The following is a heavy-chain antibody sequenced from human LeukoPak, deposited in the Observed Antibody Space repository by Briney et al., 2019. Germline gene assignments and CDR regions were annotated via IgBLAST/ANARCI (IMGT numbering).Heavy chain of an antibody. Sequence: PGGSLRLSCGASGFTFNSYAMTWVRQAPGKGLEWISTITGNGAGTYYADSVKGRFTISRDQSKNTLYLQMNSLRAEDTAVYYCAKGGVPGTQYFDYWGQGTLVTVSS. J-gene: IGHJ4*02. D-gene: IGHD6-19*01. V-gene: IGHV3-23*01. CDR3: AKGGVPGTQYFDY. CDR2: ITGNGAGT. CDR1: GFTFNSYA.